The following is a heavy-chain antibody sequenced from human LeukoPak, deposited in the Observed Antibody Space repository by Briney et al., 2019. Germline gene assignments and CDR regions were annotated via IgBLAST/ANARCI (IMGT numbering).Heavy chain of an antibody. J-gene: IGHJ6*02. CDR1: GFTFSSYA. CDR2: ISYDGSDK. Sequence: GGSLRLSCAASGFTFSSYAMHWVRQAPGKGLERVAVISYDGSDKYYADSVKGRFTISRDNSKNTLYLQMNSLRAEDAAVYYCARGVNYYYYYGMDVWGQGTTVTVSS. CDR3: ARGVNYYYYYGMDV. V-gene: IGHV3-30*04.